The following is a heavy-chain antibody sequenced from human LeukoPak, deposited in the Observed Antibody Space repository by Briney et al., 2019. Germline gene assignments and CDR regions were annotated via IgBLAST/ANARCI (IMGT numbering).Heavy chain of an antibody. D-gene: IGHD4-17*01. J-gene: IGHJ4*02. CDR3: ASSYGDYRPFDY. CDR1: GGSLSSSSYY. CDR2: IYYSGST. V-gene: IGHV4-39*01. Sequence: SETLSLTCTVPGGSLSSSSYYWGWIRQPPGKGLEWIGSIYYSGSTYYNPSLKSRVTISVDTSKNQFSLKLSSVTAADTAVYYCASSYGDYRPFDYWGQGTLVTVSS.